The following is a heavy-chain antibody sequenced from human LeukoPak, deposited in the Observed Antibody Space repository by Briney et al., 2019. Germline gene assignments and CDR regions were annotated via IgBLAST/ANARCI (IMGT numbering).Heavy chain of an antibody. Sequence: GSLRLSCAASGFTFSSYWMSWIRQPPGKGLEWIGEINHSGSTNYNPSLKSRVTISVDTSKNQFSLKLSSVTAADTAVYYCARDLLLWFGEDWFDPWGQGTLVTVSS. J-gene: IGHJ5*02. CDR2: INHSGST. V-gene: IGHV4-34*01. CDR3: ARDLLLWFGEDWFDP. CDR1: GFTFSSYW. D-gene: IGHD3-10*01.